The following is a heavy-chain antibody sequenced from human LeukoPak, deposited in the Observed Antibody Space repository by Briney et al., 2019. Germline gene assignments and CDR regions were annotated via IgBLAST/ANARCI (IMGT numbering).Heavy chain of an antibody. Sequence: GGSLRLSCAASGFSLDNYWMHWVHLAPGKGLEWVSRINADGRNTPYADSVKGRFTISRDNAKNTLYLQMSSLRAEDTAVYYCARGSSSGWPDYFDYWGRGTLVTVSS. CDR1: GFSLDNYW. J-gene: IGHJ4*02. V-gene: IGHV3-74*01. D-gene: IGHD6-19*01. CDR2: INADGRNT. CDR3: ARGSSSGWPDYFDY.